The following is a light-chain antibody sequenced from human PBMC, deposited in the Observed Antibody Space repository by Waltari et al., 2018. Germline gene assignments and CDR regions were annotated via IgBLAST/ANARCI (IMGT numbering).Light chain of an antibody. CDR3: SSYTSISTVV. J-gene: IGLJ2*01. CDR1: SSDVGGYNY. Sequence: QSALTQPASVSGSPGQSITISCTGTSSDVGGYNYVSWYQQHPGKAPKLIIYDVNNRPSGVSNRFSGSKSGNTASLTISGLQAEDEAHYFCSSYTSISTVVFGGGTKLTVL. V-gene: IGLV2-14*01. CDR2: DVN.